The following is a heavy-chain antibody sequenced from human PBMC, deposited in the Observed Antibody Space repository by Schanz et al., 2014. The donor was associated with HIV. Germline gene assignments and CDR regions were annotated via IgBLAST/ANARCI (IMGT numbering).Heavy chain of an antibody. CDR3: ARDFNIGDQYYFDH. CDR2: INPSGAGT. D-gene: IGHD2-21*02. Sequence: QVQLVQSGAEVKKPGASVQVSCKASGYTFTSYYMHWVRQAPGQGLEWMGMINPSGAGTTYARKLQGRVTMTRDTSTSTVYMHLSSLRSDDTAVYFCARDFNIGDQYYFDHWGQGTLVTVSS. J-gene: IGHJ4*02. V-gene: IGHV1-46*04. CDR1: GYTFTSYY.